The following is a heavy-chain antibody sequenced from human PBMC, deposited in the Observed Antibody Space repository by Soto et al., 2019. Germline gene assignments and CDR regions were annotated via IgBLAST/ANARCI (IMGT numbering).Heavy chain of an antibody. CDR1: GFTLGDYA. D-gene: IGHD5-12*01. V-gene: IGHV3-49*03. J-gene: IGHJ5*02. CDR2: IRSKAYGGTT. CDR3: TRPYYSGYDLGWIDP. Sequence: PGGSLRLSCTASGFTLGDYAMSWFRQAPGKGLEWVGFIRSKAYGGTTEYAASVKGRFTISRDDSKSIAYLQMNSLKTEDTAVYYCTRPYYSGYDLGWIDPSGQGTLVTVSS.